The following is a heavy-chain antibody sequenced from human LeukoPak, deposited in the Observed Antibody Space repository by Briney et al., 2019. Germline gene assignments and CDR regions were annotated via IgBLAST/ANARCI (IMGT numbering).Heavy chain of an antibody. CDR2: MNPNSGNT. CDR3: ARRFSGSGWYSDYYYYMDV. V-gene: IGHV1-8*01. D-gene: IGHD6-19*01. J-gene: IGHJ6*03. Sequence: VASVNVSCKASGYTFTSYDINWVRQATGQGLEWMGWMNPNSGNTGYAQKFQGRVTMTRNTSISTAYMELSSLRSEDTAVYYCARRFSGSGWYSDYYYYMDVWGKGTTVTISS. CDR1: GYTFTSYD.